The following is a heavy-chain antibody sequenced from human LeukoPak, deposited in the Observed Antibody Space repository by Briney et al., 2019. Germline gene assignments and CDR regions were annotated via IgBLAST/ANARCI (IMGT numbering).Heavy chain of an antibody. CDR2: ISYDGSNK. CDR3: ARGSGYYDYYYYYGMDV. CDR1: GFTFSSYA. V-gene: IGHV3-30*04. D-gene: IGHD3-3*01. Sequence: PGGSLRLSCAASGFTFSSYAMHWVRQAPGKGLEWVAVISYDGSNKYYADSVKGRFTISRDNSKNTLYLQMNSLRAEDTAVYYCARGSGYYDYYYYYGMDVWGQGTTVTVSS. J-gene: IGHJ6*02.